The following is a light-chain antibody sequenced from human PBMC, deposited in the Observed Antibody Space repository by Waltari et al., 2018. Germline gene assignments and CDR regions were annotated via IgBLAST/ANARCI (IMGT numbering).Light chain of an antibody. CDR2: KTS. CDR3: QHNYGNPFN. V-gene: IGKV1-39*01. Sequence: IHMTQSPSSLSASLGNRVTITCRASENANNQLNWYQQKTGKAPKLLIYKTSTLQSGVPSRFSGSGSGTDYTFTISGLQSEDVATYYCQHNYGNPFNFGPGTKLDIK. J-gene: IGKJ3*01. CDR1: ENANNQ.